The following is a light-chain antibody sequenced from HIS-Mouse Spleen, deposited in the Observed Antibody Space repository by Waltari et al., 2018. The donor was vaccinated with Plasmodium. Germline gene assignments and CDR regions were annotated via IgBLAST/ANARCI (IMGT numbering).Light chain of an antibody. CDR3: YSTDSSGNHRV. V-gene: IGLV3-10*01. CDR1: ALPKKS. CDR2: EDS. J-gene: IGLJ3*02. Sequence: SYELTQPPSVSVSPGQTARITCSGDALPKKSAYWYQQKSGTAPVLVIYEDSKRPSGIHERVSGSSSGTMATLTISGAQVEDEADYYCYSTDSSGNHRVFGGGTKLTVL.